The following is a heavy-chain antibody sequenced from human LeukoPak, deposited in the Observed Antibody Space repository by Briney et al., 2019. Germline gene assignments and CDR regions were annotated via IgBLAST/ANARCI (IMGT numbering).Heavy chain of an antibody. CDR2: IYYSGST. Sequence: ASETLSLTCTVSGDSISSYYWSWIRQPPGKGLEWVGYIYYSGSTNYNPSLKSRVTISVDTSKNQFSLKLSSVTAADTAVYYCARGGGGWLPFDYWGQGTLVTVSS. V-gene: IGHV4-59*12. J-gene: IGHJ4*02. CDR3: ARGGGGWLPFDY. CDR1: GDSISSYY. D-gene: IGHD5-24*01.